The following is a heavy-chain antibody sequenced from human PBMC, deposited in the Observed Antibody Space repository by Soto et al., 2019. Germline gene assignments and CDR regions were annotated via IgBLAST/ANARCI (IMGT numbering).Heavy chain of an antibody. V-gene: IGHV3-21*01. D-gene: IGHD2-2*02. CDR1: GFTFSTYS. Sequence: GGSLRLSCVGSGFTFSTYSINWVRQAPGKGLEWVSSISSRSDIYYADSVKGRFTISRDNAKNSVSLQMDSLRAEDTAVYYCAREYTAWPLAYGLDVWGQGTTVTVSS. CDR2: ISSRSDI. J-gene: IGHJ6*02. CDR3: AREYTAWPLAYGLDV.